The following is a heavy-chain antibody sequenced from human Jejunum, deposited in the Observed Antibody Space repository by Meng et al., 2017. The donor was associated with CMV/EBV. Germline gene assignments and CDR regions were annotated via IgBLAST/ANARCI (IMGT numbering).Heavy chain of an antibody. Sequence: CAAPGFTFSSYSMNWVRQAPGKGLEWVSSITSSSGTIYYADSVKGRFTIFRDNAKNSLHLQMNSLRADDTAVYYCARDLQLSTWGQGTLVTVSS. CDR1: GFTFSSYS. V-gene: IGHV3-48*04. CDR2: ITSSSGTI. CDR3: ARDLQLST. J-gene: IGHJ5*02. D-gene: IGHD5-18*01.